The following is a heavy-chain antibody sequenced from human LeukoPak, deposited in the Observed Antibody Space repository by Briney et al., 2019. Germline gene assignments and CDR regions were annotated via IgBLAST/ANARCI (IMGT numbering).Heavy chain of an antibody. CDR1: GFTFSSYW. J-gene: IGHJ4*02. CDR2: IKQDGSEK. CDR3: ARDLRDGYNSALPYYFDY. Sequence: GGSLRLSCAASGFTFSSYWMSWVRQAPGKGLEWVANIKQDGSEKYYVDSVKGRFTISRDNAKNSLYLQMNSLRAEDTAVYSCARDLRDGYNSALPYYFDYQGLGTIVAVSP. V-gene: IGHV3-7*01. D-gene: IGHD5-24*01.